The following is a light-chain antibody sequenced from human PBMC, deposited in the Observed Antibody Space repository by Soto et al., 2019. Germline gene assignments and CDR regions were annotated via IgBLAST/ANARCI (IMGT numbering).Light chain of an antibody. V-gene: IGKV3-20*01. CDR1: QSVSSIY. J-gene: IGKJ1*01. CDR3: QQYGRSWWT. Sequence: EIVLTQSPGTLSLSPGERATLSCRTSQSVSSIYLAWYQQKPGQAPRRLIYGASSRATGIPDRFSGSGSGTDFTLTISRLEPEDFAVSYCQQYGRSWWTFGQGTKVEIK. CDR2: GAS.